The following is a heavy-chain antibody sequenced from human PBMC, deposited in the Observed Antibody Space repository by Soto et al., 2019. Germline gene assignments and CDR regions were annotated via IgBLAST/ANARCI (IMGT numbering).Heavy chain of an antibody. Sequence: PGGSLRLSCAASGFTFSSYSMNWVRQAPGKGLEWVSSISSSSSYIYYADSVKGRFTISRDNAKNSLYLQMNSLRAEDTAVYYCASWTKTPHPSGSPPATTSWGQGTLVTVSS. CDR2: ISSSSSYI. J-gene: IGHJ4*02. CDR1: GFTFSSYS. CDR3: ASWTKTPHPSGSPPATTS. D-gene: IGHD6-19*01. V-gene: IGHV3-21*01.